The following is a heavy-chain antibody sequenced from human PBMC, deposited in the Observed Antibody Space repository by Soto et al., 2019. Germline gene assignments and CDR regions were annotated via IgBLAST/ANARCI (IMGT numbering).Heavy chain of an antibody. CDR3: ARDLGQGNDPANNYFDY. V-gene: IGHV4-61*01. Sequence: PSETLSLTCTVSGGSVSSGSYYWSWVRQPPGKGLEWIGYTYYRGSTKYNPSLKSRVTISVDTSKNQFSLKLSSVTAADTAIYYCARDLGQGNDPANNYFDYWAQGTRVPVSS. CDR2: TYYRGST. CDR1: GGSVSSGSYY. J-gene: IGHJ4*02. D-gene: IGHD1-1*01.